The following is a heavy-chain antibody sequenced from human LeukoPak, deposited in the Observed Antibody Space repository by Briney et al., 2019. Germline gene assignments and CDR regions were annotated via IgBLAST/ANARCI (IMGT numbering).Heavy chain of an antibody. J-gene: IGHJ4*02. V-gene: IGHV1-69*13. Sequence: RASVKVSCKASGGTFSSYAISWVRQAPGQGLEWMGGIIPIFGTANYAQKFQGRVTITADESTSTAYMELSSLRSEDTAVYYCARGGVVVPAAVFDYWGQGTLVTVSS. CDR3: ARGGVVVPAAVFDY. CDR2: IIPIFGTA. D-gene: IGHD2-2*01. CDR1: GGTFSSYA.